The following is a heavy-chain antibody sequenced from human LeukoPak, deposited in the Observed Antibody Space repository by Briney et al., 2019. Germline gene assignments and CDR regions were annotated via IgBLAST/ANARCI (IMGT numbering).Heavy chain of an antibody. V-gene: IGHV3-13*01. Sequence: GSLRLSCEVSGFTFDNNDMHWVRQSTGKGLEWVSAIGSAGYTYYAESVRGRFTITRDTAKQSLYLQMNSLRAEDTAVYYCAKFFWNGGNWGQGTLVTVSS. CDR2: IGSAGYT. D-gene: IGHD1-1*01. J-gene: IGHJ4*02. CDR1: GFTFDNND. CDR3: AKFFWNGGN.